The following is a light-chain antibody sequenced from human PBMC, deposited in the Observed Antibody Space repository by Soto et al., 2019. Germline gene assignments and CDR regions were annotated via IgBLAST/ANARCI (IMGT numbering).Light chain of an antibody. J-gene: IGKJ1*01. CDR2: GAS. CDR1: QRVSSSS. V-gene: IGKV3-20*01. CDR3: QQYGSSPQWT. Sequence: EIVLTQSPGTLSLSPGERVTLSCRASQRVSSSSLAWYQQKPGQAPRLLIYGASSRATGIPDRFSCSGSGXXXXXXXXXLEPEDFAVYYCQQYGSSPQWTFGQGTKVDI.